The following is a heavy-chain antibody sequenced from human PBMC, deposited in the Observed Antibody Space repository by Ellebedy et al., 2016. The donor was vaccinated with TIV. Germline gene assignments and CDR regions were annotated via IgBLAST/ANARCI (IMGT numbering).Heavy chain of an antibody. CDR1: GGSISSGGYY. D-gene: IGHD3-3*01. CDR3: ARRTLLRLSH. J-gene: IGHJ1*01. Sequence: SETLSLTCTVSGGSISSGGYYWSWIRQPPGKGLEWIAYIYYSGSTSYNPSLKSRVTISVDTSKNQFFLKLTSVTAADTAVYYCARRTLLRLSHWGQGTLVIVSS. V-gene: IGHV4-61*08. CDR2: IYYSGST.